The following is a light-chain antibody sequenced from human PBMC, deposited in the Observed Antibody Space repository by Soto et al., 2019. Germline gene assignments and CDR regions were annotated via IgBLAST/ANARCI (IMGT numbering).Light chain of an antibody. J-gene: IGLJ3*02. V-gene: IGLV1-51*01. Sequence: QSVLTQPPSVSAAPGQKVTMSCSGSSSNIGNDFVSWYQHLPGAAPRLLIYDNDKRPSGIPDRFSGSKSGTSATLGITGLQTGDEADYYCGTWDATLSAGVFGGGTKVTV. CDR1: SSNIGNDF. CDR2: DND. CDR3: GTWDATLSAGV.